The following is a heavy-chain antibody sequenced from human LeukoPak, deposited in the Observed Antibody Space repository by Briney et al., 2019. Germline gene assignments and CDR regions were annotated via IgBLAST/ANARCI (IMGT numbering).Heavy chain of an antibody. CDR3: ARTHTVYGDFDY. D-gene: IGHD2/OR15-2a*01. J-gene: IGHJ4*02. Sequence: GGSLRLSCAASGLTVTDNYFSWVRQAPGKGLEWVSVIFPDGRTYHADSVKGRFTISRDRPKNTLLLQMNSLRADDTALYHCARTHTVYGDFDYWGQAILVTVSS. V-gene: IGHV3-53*01. CDR2: IFPDGRT. CDR1: GLTVTDNY.